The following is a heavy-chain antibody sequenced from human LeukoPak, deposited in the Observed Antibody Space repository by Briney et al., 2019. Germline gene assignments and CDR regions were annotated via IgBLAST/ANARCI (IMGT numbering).Heavy chain of an antibody. CDR3: ARGQWEVRFDQ. Sequence: PSETLSLTCAVYGGSFSGYYWSWIRQPPGEGLEWIGEINHSGSSNYNPSLKSRVTISVDTSKNQFSLKLSSVTAADTAVYYCARGQWEVRFDQWGQGTLVTVSS. CDR2: INHSGSS. J-gene: IGHJ4*02. CDR1: GGSFSGYY. V-gene: IGHV4-34*01. D-gene: IGHD1-26*01.